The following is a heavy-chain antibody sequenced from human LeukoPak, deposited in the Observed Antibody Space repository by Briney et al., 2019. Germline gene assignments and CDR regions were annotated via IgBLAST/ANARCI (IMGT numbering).Heavy chain of an antibody. D-gene: IGHD2-8*01. Sequence: SQTLSLTCTVSGGSFSSGGYYWSWIRLHPGRGLEWIGYIYYSGSTYYNPSLKSRVTLSVYTSKNQFSLKLSSVTAADTAVDYCARESGVTHYYYGMDVWGKGTTVTVSS. CDR2: IYYSGST. CDR3: ARESGVTHYYYGMDV. V-gene: IGHV4-31*03. CDR1: GGSFSSGGYY. J-gene: IGHJ6*04.